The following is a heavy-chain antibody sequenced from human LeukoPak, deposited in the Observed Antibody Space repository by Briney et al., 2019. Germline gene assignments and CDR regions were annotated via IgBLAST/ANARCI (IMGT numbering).Heavy chain of an antibody. CDR1: GITFSDYG. V-gene: IGHV3-30*02. D-gene: IGHD3-3*01. J-gene: IGHJ4*02. Sequence: GGSLRLSCAASGITFSDYGMHWVRQAPDKGLEWVAFIRHEGNNKYYADSVKGRFTISRDNSKNTLYLQMNSLRAEDTAVYYCAKPRITIFGVIDYWGQGTLVTVSS. CDR2: IRHEGNNK. CDR3: AKPRITIFGVIDY.